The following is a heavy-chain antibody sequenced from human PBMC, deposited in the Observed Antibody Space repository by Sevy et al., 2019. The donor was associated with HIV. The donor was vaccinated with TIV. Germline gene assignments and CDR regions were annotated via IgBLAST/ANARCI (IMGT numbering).Heavy chain of an antibody. V-gene: IGHV3-7*01. CDR2: IKQDGSEK. CDR1: GFTFSSYW. Sequence: GGSLRLSCAASGFTFSSYWMSWVRQAPGKGLEWVANIKQDGSEKYYVDSVKGRFTISRDNAKNSLYLQMNNLRAEDTAVYYCAREPLRMGYDFWSGRSGNGMDVWGQGTTVTVSS. D-gene: IGHD3-3*01. J-gene: IGHJ6*02. CDR3: AREPLRMGYDFWSGRSGNGMDV.